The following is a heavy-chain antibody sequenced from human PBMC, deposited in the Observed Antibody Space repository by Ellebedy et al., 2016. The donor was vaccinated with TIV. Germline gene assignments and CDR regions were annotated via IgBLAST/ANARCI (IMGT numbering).Heavy chain of an antibody. CDR3: ARGMDIEDYYYYMDV. D-gene: IGHD2-2*03. CDR1: GFTFSSYA. CDR2: ISGSGGST. V-gene: IGHV3-23*01. J-gene: IGHJ6*03. Sequence: GGSLRLXCAASGFTFSSYAMSWVRQAPGKGLEWVSAISGSGGSTYYADSVKGRFTISRDNSKNTLYLQMNSLRAEDTAVYYCARGMDIEDYYYYMDVWGKGTTVTVSS.